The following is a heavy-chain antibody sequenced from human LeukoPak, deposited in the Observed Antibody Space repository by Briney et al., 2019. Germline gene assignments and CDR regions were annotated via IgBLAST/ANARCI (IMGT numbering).Heavy chain of an antibody. D-gene: IGHD6-6*01. J-gene: IGHJ4*02. CDR3: AKDSSVYYYDY. CDR1: GFTFSSYW. V-gene: IGHV3-74*01. Sequence: PGGSLRLSCAASGFTFSSYWMHWVRQAPGKGLVWVSRINSDGSSTSYADSVKGRFTISRDNAKNTLYLQMNSLRAEDTAVYYCAKDSSVYYYDYWGQGTLVTVSS. CDR2: INSDGSST.